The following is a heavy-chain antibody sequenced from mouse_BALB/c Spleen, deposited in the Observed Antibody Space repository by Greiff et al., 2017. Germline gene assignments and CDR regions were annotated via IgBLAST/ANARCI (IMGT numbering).Heavy chain of an antibody. CDR3: ARERYDYPFAY. CDR1: GYTFTSYV. V-gene: IGHV1-14*01. Sequence: VQLKQSGPELVKPGASVKMSCKASGYTFTSYVMHWVKQKPGQGLEWIGYINPYNDGTKYNEKFKGKATLTSDKSSSTAYMELSSLTSEDSAVYYCARERYDYPFAYWGQGTLVTVSA. CDR2: INPYNDGT. J-gene: IGHJ3*01. D-gene: IGHD2-4*01.